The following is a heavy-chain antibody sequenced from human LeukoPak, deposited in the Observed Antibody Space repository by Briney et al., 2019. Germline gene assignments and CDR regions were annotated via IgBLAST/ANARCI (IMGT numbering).Heavy chain of an antibody. D-gene: IGHD4-17*01. CDR1: GFTFSSYA. Sequence: PGGSLRLSCAASGFTFSSYAMHWVRQAPGKGLEWVAVISYDGSNKYYADSVKGRFTISRDNSKNTLYLQMNSLRAEDTAVYYCARAHIPHETTVTTPDYWGQGTLVTVSS. CDR2: ISYDGSNK. J-gene: IGHJ4*02. V-gene: IGHV3-30*04. CDR3: ARAHIPHETTVTTPDY.